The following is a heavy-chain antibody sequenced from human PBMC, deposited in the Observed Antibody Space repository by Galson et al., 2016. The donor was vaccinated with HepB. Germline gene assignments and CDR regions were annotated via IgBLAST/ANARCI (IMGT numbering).Heavy chain of an antibody. CDR2: IIPIFGTA. CDR3: ARTWDDSNGHNAFDL. D-gene: IGHD3-22*01. V-gene: IGHV1-69*13. J-gene: IGHJ3*01. CDR1: GGTFGSYV. Sequence: SVKVSCKASGGTFGSYVINWVRLAPGHGLEWMGGIIPIFGTAKFAEKFQGRVTILADESTSTSYMELSSLRSDDTAVYYCARTWDDSNGHNAFDLWGQGTMVTVSS.